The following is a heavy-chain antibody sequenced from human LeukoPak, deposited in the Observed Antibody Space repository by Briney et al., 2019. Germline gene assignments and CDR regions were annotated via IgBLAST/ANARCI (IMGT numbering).Heavy chain of an antibody. Sequence: ASVKVSCKASGYTFTGYYMHWVRQAPGQGLEWMGWINPNNGGTNYARGFQGRVTMTRDTSISTAYMELTGLTSDDTAVYYCARDLNWETYWGQGTLVSVSS. CDR2: INPNNGGT. J-gene: IGHJ4*02. V-gene: IGHV1-2*02. D-gene: IGHD7-27*01. CDR1: GYTFTGYY. CDR3: ARDLNWETY.